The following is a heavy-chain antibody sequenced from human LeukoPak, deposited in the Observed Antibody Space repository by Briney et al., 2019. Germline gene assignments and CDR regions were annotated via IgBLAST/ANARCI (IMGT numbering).Heavy chain of an antibody. Sequence: GGSLRLSCAASGFTFSSYAMSWVRQAPGKGLEWVSSISSSSSYIYYADSVKGRFTISRDNAKNSLYLQMNSLRAEDTAVYYCARDVRYGDGDYWGQGTLVTVSS. CDR2: ISSSSSYI. J-gene: IGHJ4*02. CDR3: ARDVRYGDGDY. V-gene: IGHV3-21*01. D-gene: IGHD4-17*01. CDR1: GFTFSSYA.